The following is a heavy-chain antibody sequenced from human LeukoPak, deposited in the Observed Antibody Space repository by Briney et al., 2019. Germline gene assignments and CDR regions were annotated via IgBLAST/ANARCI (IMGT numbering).Heavy chain of an antibody. CDR3: AKSVASDAY. Sequence: GGSLRLSCAASGFTFSSYAMSWVRQAPGKGLEWVAVISYDGSNKYYADFVKGQFTISRDNSKNTLSLQMNGLIPEDTAVYYCAKSVASDAYWGQGTLVTVSS. J-gene: IGHJ4*02. CDR2: ISYDGSNK. CDR1: GFTFSSYA. V-gene: IGHV3-30*18. D-gene: IGHD5-12*01.